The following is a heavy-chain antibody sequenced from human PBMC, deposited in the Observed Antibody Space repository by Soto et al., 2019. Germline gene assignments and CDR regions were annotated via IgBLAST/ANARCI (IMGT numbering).Heavy chain of an antibody. J-gene: IGHJ6*02. D-gene: IGHD3-10*01. CDR3: AKDRGSGSYAANYYYYGMDV. V-gene: IGHV3-9*01. Sequence: EEQLVESGGGLVQPGRSLRLSCAASGFTFDDYAMHWVRQAPGKGLEWVSGINWNSGSIGYADSVKGRFTISRDYAKTSLYLQMNSLRAEDTALYYCAKDRGSGSYAANYYYYGMDVWGQGTTVTVSS. CDR2: INWNSGSI. CDR1: GFTFDDYA.